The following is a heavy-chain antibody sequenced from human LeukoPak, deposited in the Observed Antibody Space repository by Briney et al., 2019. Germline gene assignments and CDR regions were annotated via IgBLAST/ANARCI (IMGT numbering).Heavy chain of an antibody. V-gene: IGHV3-30-3*01. CDR2: ISYDGSNK. Sequence: PGGSLRLSCAASGFTFSSYAMHWVRQAPGKGLEWVAVISYDGSNKYYADSVKGRFTISRDNSKNTLYLQMNSLRAEDTAVYYCARDSYDTSGYRYWGQGTLVTVSS. CDR3: ARDSYDTSGYRY. J-gene: IGHJ4*02. D-gene: IGHD3-22*01. CDR1: GFTFSSYA.